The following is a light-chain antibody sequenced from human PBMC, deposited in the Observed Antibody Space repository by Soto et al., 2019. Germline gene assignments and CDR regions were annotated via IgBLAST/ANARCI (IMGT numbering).Light chain of an antibody. V-gene: IGKV3-11*01. CDR1: QGIGRY. CDR3: HQRSNWPLT. CDR2: DAS. Sequence: EIVLTQSPGTLSLSPGESATLSCRASQGIGRYLAWFQQKPGRPPRLLIYDASTRATGIPGRFSGSGSGTDFTLTISSLEPEDFAVYYCHQRSNWPLTFGPGTKVEI. J-gene: IGKJ3*01.